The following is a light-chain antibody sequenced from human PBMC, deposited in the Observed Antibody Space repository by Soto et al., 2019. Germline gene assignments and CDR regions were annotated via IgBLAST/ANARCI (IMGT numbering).Light chain of an antibody. CDR2: GAS. Sequence: EIVLTQSPGTLSLSPGEGATLSCRASQSVSSSYIVWYQQRPGQTPSLLIYGASTRATGIPDRFSGSGSGTHFTLTISRLEPGDFAVYYCQHFGGTTFTFGQGTRLEI. J-gene: IGKJ5*01. CDR1: QSVSSSY. CDR3: QHFGGTTFT. V-gene: IGKV3-20*01.